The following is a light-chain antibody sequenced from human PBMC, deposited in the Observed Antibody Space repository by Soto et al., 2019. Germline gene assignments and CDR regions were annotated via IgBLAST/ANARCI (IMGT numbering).Light chain of an antibody. CDR1: SSDVGRYNY. Sequence: QSVLTQPASVSGSPGQSITISCTGTSSDVGRYNYVSWYQHHPGKAPKLMIYAVNNRPSGVPDRFSGFKSGNTASLTISGLQAEDEADYYCSSYTGVITTLVVFGGGTKLTVL. CDR2: AVN. J-gene: IGLJ2*01. CDR3: SSYTGVITTLVV. V-gene: IGLV2-14*01.